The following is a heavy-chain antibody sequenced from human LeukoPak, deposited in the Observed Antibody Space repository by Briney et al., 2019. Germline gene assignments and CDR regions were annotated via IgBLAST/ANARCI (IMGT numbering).Heavy chain of an antibody. CDR1: GGSISSYY. Sequence: SETLSLTCTVSGGSISSYYWSWIRQPPGKGLEWIGYIFYSGSTNYNPSLTSRVTISVDTSKNQFSLKLNSATAADTAVYYCARGDTPGTDYWGQGALVTVSS. CDR3: ARGDTPGTDY. D-gene: IGHD2-21*02. V-gene: IGHV4-59*01. CDR2: IFYSGST. J-gene: IGHJ4*02.